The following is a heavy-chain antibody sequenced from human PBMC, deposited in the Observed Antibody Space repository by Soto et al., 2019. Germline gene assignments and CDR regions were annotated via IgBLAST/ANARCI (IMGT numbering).Heavy chain of an antibody. CDR1: GASINRSSYY. V-gene: IGHV4-39*02. J-gene: IGHJ4*02. Sequence: SETLSLTCSVSGASINRSSYYWGWIRQPPGKELEWIGTMYYDGSIYHNPSLKSRVTISVDTPKNHFSLKLTSVTAADTAVYYCLTQGASYGELDYWGQGTLVTVSS. D-gene: IGHD1-26*01. CDR3: LTQGASYGELDY. CDR2: MYYDGSI.